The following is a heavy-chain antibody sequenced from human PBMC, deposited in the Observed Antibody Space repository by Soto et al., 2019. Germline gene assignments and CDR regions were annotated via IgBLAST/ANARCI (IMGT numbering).Heavy chain of an antibody. J-gene: IGHJ4*01. V-gene: IGHV5-51*01. CDR1: GYSFTSYW. CDR2: IYPYDSDT. Sequence: GQSLKISCKTSGYSFTSYWIGWVRQMPGKGMEWMGNIYPYDSDTRYSPSFQGQVTISADTSIPTAYLQWSGLRASDTAMYFCARHLVGSTRGNFDYWGQGTLVTVSS. D-gene: IGHD2-2*01. CDR3: ARHLVGSTRGNFDY.